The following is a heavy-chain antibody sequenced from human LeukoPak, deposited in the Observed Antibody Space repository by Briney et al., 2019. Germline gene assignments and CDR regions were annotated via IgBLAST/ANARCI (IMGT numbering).Heavy chain of an antibody. J-gene: IGHJ4*02. CDR2: ISGSGGST. CDR3: ASTAPDWEILAYYFDY. V-gene: IGHV3-23*01. D-gene: IGHD3-10*01. Sequence: GGSLRLSCAASGFTFSSYAMSWVRQAPGKGLEWVSAISGSGGSTYYADSMKGRFTISRDNSNNTLFLHMNSLTAEDTAVYYCASTAPDWEILAYYFDYWGQGTLVTVSS. CDR1: GFTFSSYA.